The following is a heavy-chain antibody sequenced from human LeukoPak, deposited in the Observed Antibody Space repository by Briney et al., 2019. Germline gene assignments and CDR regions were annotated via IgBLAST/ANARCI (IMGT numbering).Heavy chain of an antibody. CDR1: GGSFSGYY. D-gene: IGHD3-10*01. CDR2: INHSGST. V-gene: IGHV4-34*01. J-gene: IGHJ4*02. CDR3: ARSPEGDYYGSGSYWFDY. Sequence: SETLSLTCAVYGGSFSGYYWSWIRQPPGKGLEWIGEINHSGSTNYNPSLKSRVTISVDTSKNQFSLKLSSVTAADTAVYYCARSPEGDYYGSGSYWFDYWGQGTLVTVSS.